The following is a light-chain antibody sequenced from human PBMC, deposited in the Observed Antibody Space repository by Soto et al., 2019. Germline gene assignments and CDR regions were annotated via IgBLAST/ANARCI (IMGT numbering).Light chain of an antibody. CDR1: SSDVGGYNH. J-gene: IGLJ2*01. V-gene: IGLV2-14*03. CDR2: DVN. CDR3: SSDKSRRL. Sequence: QSALTQPASVSGSPGQSITISCTGTSSDVGGYNHVSWYQQHPGKAPRLMIYDVNNRPSGVSNRVSGSKSGNTASLTISGLQAEDEADYYCSSDKSRRLFGGGTKLTVL.